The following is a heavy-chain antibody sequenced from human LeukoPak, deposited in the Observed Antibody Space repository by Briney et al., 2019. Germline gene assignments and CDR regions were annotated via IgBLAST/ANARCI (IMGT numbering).Heavy chain of an antibody. Sequence: PGGSLRLSCAASGFTFSSFAMNWVRQAPGKGLEWVSVVSGSGTTTHYADSVKGRFTISRDNSMNILYLQMHTLRADDTALYYCAKGDWMITTLPLDYWGQGTQVTVSS. V-gene: IGHV3-23*01. D-gene: IGHD3-16*01. CDR3: AKGDWMITTLPLDY. J-gene: IGHJ4*02. CDR1: GFTFSSFA. CDR2: VSGSGTTT.